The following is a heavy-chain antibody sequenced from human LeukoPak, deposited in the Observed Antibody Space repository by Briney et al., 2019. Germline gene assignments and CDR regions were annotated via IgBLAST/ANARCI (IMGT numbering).Heavy chain of an antibody. V-gene: IGHV1-46*01. CDR2: INPSGGST. J-gene: IGHJ5*02. Sequence: ASVKVSCKASGYTFTSYYMHWVRQAPGQGLEWMGIINPSGGSTNYAQKFQGRVTITADESTSTAYMELSSLRSEDTAVYYCYYDSSGYYYVDPWGQGTLVAVSS. D-gene: IGHD3-22*01. CDR3: YYDSSGYYYVDP. CDR1: GYTFTSYY.